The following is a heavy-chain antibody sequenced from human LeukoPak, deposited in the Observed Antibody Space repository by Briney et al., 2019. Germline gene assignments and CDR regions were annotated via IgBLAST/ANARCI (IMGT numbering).Heavy chain of an antibody. D-gene: IGHD5-12*01. CDR2: IIPILGIA. V-gene: IGHV1-69*04. Sequence: ASVKVSCKASGGTFSSYAISWVRQAPGQGLEWMGRIIPILGIANYAQKFQGRVTITADKSTSTAYMELSSLRSEDTAVYYCARDGRGYSGYFDYWGQGTLVTVSS. J-gene: IGHJ4*02. CDR1: GGTFSSYA. CDR3: ARDGRGYSGYFDY.